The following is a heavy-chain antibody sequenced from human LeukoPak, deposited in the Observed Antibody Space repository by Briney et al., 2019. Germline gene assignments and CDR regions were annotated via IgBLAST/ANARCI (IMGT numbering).Heavy chain of an antibody. CDR2: IYYSGST. J-gene: IGHJ4*02. CDR3: ARGHPHADY. V-gene: IGHV4-39*07. CDR1: GGSISSSSYY. Sequence: PSETLSLTCTVSGGSISSSSYYWGWIRQPPGKGLEWIGSIYYSGSTYYNPSLKSRVTISVDTSKNQFSLKLSSVTAADTAVYYCARGHPHADYWGQGTLVTVSS.